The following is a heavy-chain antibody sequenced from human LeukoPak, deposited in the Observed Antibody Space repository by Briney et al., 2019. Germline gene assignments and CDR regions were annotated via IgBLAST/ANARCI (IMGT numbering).Heavy chain of an antibody. CDR3: ARAGSGTYYRGFDY. D-gene: IGHD3-10*01. Sequence: SETLSLTCAVYGGSFSGYYWSWIRQPPGKGLEWIGEINHSGSTNYNPSLKSRVTISADTSKNQFSLKLSSVTAADTAVYYCARAGSGTYYRGFDYWGQGTLVTVSS. CDR1: GGSFSGYY. CDR2: INHSGST. J-gene: IGHJ4*02. V-gene: IGHV4-34*01.